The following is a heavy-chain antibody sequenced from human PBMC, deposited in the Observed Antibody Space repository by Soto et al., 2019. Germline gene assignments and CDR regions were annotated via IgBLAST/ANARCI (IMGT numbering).Heavy chain of an antibody. CDR2: IYHSGVT. CDR3: ARYYDSSGYRWDDRYYFDY. Sequence: PSETLSLTCAVSGGSISSSGYSWSWIRQPPGKGLEWIGYIYHSGVTYYNPSLKSRVTISVDRSKNQFSLKLSSVTAADTAVYYCARYYDSSGYRWDDRYYFDYWGQGTLVTVSS. CDR1: GGSISSSGYS. J-gene: IGHJ4*02. V-gene: IGHV4-30-2*01. D-gene: IGHD3-22*01.